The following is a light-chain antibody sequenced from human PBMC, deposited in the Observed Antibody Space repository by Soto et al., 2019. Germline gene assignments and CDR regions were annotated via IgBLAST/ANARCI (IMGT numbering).Light chain of an antibody. CDR2: GAS. J-gene: IGKJ1*01. CDR3: QKYYSAPRT. V-gene: IGKV1-27*01. CDR1: QDISYY. Sequence: DIQMTQSPSSLSASVGDRVTITCRANQDISYYLAWYQQKQGKVPKLLIYGASTLQSGVPSRFSGSGSGTDFTLTISSLEPEDIATYYCQKYYSAPRTFGQGTKVESK.